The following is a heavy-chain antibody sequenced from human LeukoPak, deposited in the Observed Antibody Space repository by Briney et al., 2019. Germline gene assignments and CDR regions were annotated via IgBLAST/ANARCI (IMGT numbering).Heavy chain of an antibody. D-gene: IGHD6-19*01. CDR2: MNPNSGNT. V-gene: IGHV1-8*03. Sequence: ASVKVSCKASGYTFTSYDINWVRQATGQGLEWMGWMNPNSGNTGYAQKFQGRVTITRNTSISTAYMELSSLRSEDTAVYYCARVRYSSGWDNWFDPWGQGTLVTVSS. CDR3: ARVRYSSGWDNWFDP. J-gene: IGHJ5*02. CDR1: GYTFTSYD.